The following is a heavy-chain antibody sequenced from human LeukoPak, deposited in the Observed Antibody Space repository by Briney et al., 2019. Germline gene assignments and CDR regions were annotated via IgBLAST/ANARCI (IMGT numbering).Heavy chain of an antibody. CDR2: IYSGGST. CDR1: GFAVSSNY. CDR3: ARDVRFDP. Sequence: GGSLRLSCAASGFAVSSNYMSWVRQAPGKGLEWVAVIYSGGSTNYADSVKGRFTISRDNSKNTLYLQMNSLRAEDTAVYYCARDVRFDPWGQGTLVTVSS. J-gene: IGHJ5*02. D-gene: IGHD2-8*01. V-gene: IGHV3-66*01.